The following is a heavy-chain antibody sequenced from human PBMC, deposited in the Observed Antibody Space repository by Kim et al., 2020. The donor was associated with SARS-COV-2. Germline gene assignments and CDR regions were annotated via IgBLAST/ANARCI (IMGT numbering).Heavy chain of an antibody. D-gene: IGHD2-2*01. Sequence: SVKVSCKASGGTFSSYAISWVRQAPGQGLEWMGRIIPILGIANYAQKFQGRVTITADKSTSTAYMELSSLRSEDTAVYYCARGSTRMYYYYYMDVWGKGTTVTVSS. J-gene: IGHJ6*03. CDR3: ARGSTRMYYYYYMDV. CDR2: IIPILGIA. V-gene: IGHV1-69*04. CDR1: GGTFSSYA.